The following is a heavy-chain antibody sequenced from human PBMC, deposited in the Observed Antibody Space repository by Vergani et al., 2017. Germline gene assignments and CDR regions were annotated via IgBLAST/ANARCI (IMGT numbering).Heavy chain of an antibody. CDR3: ARGCYDCWSGYRIRPCSFDY. CDR1: GGSFSGYY. Sequence: QVHKQKRGPRLLKPSETLSLTCAVYGGSFSGYYWSWIRQPPGXGLEGIGEINHSGSTNYNPSLKSRGTISVDTSKNQCSLKLSSLTAADPAVYYCARGCYDCWSGYRIRPCSFDYWGQGTLVTVSS. CDR2: INHSGST. J-gene: IGHJ4*02. V-gene: IGHV4-34*01. D-gene: IGHD3-3*01.